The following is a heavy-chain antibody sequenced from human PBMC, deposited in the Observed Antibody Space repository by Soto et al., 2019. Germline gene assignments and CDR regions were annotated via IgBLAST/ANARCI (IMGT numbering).Heavy chain of an antibody. Sequence: QITLKESGPTLVKPTETLTLTCTFSGFSLSPSGVGVGWIRQPPGKALEWLALIYGDDAKRYSPSLKNRVTPTNDTSKNQVVLAITNMDPADTATYYCAHGANTIWGSFDYWGQGTVVTVSS. J-gene: IGHJ4*02. V-gene: IGHV2-5*02. CDR1: GFSLSPSGVG. D-gene: IGHD7-27*01. CDR2: IYGDDAK. CDR3: AHGANTIWGSFDY.